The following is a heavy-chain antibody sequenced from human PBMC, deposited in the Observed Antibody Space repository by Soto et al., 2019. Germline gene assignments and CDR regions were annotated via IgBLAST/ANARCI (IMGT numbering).Heavy chain of an antibody. J-gene: IGHJ3*02. CDR1: GFIFSRHA. CDR3: ARDGQDLAPYAFDI. Sequence: QVQLVESGGGVVQPGRSLRLSCAASGFIFSRHAMHWVRQAPGKGLEWVAQIWYDGSVKNYADSMKGRFTSRDSPKNTLFLQMNSLRVEDTAVYYCARDGQDLAPYAFDIWGQGTLVTVSS. CDR2: IWYDGSVK. V-gene: IGHV3-33*01.